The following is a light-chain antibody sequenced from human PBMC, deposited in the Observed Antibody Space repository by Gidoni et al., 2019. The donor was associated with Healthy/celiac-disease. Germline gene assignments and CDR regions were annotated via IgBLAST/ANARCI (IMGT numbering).Light chain of an antibody. V-gene: IGKV1-39*01. CDR3: QQSYSTLSIT. Sequence: DIQMTQSPSSLSAPVGDRVTITCRASQSISSYLNWYQQKPGKAPKLLIYAASSLQSGVPSRFSGSGSGTDFTLTISSLQPEDFATYYCQQSYSTLSITFGQXTRLEIK. CDR2: AAS. J-gene: IGKJ5*01. CDR1: QSISSY.